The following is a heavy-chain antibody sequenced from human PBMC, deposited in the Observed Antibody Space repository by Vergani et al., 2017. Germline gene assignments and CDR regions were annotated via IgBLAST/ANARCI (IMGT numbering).Heavy chain of an antibody. CDR1: GYSISRGYY. V-gene: IGHV4-38-2*02. CDR2: VFHSGSA. Sequence: QVQLQESGPGLVKPSETLALTCSVSGYSISRGYYWGWIRQPPGKGLEWIATVFHSGSAYYNPSLRRRVTISVETSKNQFSLRLTTLTAADTAVYYCAXQFWVSQGVGAFETWGRGTEVSVSS. CDR3: AXQFWVSQGVGAFET. J-gene: IGHJ3*02. D-gene: IGHD3-16*01.